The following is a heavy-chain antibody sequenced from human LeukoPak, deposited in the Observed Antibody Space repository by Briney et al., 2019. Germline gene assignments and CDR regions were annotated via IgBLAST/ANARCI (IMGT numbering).Heavy chain of an antibody. CDR3: ARRGNWNDFDY. CDR2: INSYNGNT. V-gene: IGHV1-18*01. D-gene: IGHD1-20*01. J-gene: IGHJ4*02. CDR1: GYTFTSYG. Sequence: GASVKVSCKASGYTFTSYGFTWVRQAPGQGLEWMGWINSYNGNTQYASKFKGRVTTTIDTSTSTAYMELRSLGSDDTAVYYCARRGNWNDFDYWGQGTLVIVSS.